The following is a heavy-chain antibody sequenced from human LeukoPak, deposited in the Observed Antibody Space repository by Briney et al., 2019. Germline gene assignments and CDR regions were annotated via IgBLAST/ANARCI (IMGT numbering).Heavy chain of an antibody. Sequence: PGRSLRLSCAASGFTFSSYGMHWVRQAPGKGLEWVAVIRYDGSNKYYADSVKGRFTISRDNSKNTLYLQMNSLRAEDTAVYYCASATGYDGGGAFDYWGQGTLVTVSS. CDR3: ASATGYDGGGAFDY. CDR2: IRYDGSNK. D-gene: IGHD2-15*01. CDR1: GFTFSSYG. V-gene: IGHV3-33*01. J-gene: IGHJ4*02.